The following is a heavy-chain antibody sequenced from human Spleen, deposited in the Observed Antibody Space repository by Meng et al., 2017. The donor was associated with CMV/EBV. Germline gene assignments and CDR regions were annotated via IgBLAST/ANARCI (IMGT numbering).Heavy chain of an antibody. J-gene: IGHJ4*02. V-gene: IGHV3-21*01. Sequence: GESLKISCAASGFTFSSYAMHWVRQAPGKGLEWVSSISSSSSYIYYADSVKGRFTISRDNAKNSLYLQMNSLRAEDTAVYYCARVRTMVVTRGARDCWGQGTLVTVSS. CDR2: ISSSSSYI. D-gene: IGHD4-23*01. CDR3: ARVRTMVVTRGARDC. CDR1: GFTFSSYA.